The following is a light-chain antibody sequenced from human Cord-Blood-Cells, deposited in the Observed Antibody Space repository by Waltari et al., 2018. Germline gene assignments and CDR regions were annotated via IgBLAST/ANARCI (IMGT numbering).Light chain of an antibody. CDR1: SSDVGRYNL. J-gene: IGLJ3*02. CDR3: CSYAGSSTWV. Sequence: QSALTQPASVSGSPGPSITIPCPGTSSDVGRYNLVSWYQQHPGKAPKLMIYEVSKRPSGVSNRFSGSKSGNTASLTISGLQAEDEADYYCCSYAGSSTWVFGGGTKLTVL. V-gene: IGLV2-23*02. CDR2: EVS.